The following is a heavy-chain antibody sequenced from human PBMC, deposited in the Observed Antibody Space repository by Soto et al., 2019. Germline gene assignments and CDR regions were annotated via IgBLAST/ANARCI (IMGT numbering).Heavy chain of an antibody. CDR2: IKSKTDGGTT. Sequence: EVQLVESGGGLVKPGGSLRLSCAASGFTFSNAWMNWVRQAPGKGLEWVGRIKSKTDGGTTDYAAPMKGKFTISRDYSKNTLYLQMNSQKTEDTAVYYCTTVGNWDTAMPRTPFDYWGQGTLVTDST. CDR3: TTVGNWDTAMPRTPFDY. V-gene: IGHV3-15*07. CDR1: GFTFSNAW. J-gene: IGHJ4*02. D-gene: IGHD5-18*01.